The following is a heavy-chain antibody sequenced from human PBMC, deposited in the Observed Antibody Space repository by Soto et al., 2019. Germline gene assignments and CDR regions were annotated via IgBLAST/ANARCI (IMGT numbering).Heavy chain of an antibody. CDR3: ARDSNDYGDYGWYFDL. Sequence: EVQLVESGGGLVQPGGSLRLSCAASGFTFSRYWLSWVRQAPGKGLEWVADIKGDGSKKYYVESMKGRFSISRENAENSVYLQISSPRAEDTAVYYCARDSNDYGDYGWYFDLWGRGTLVTVSA. D-gene: IGHD4-17*01. V-gene: IGHV3-7*01. CDR2: IKGDGSKK. CDR1: GFTFSRYW. J-gene: IGHJ2*01.